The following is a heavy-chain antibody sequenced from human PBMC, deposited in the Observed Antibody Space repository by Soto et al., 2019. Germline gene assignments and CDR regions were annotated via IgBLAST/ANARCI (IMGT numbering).Heavy chain of an antibody. V-gene: IGHV3-30-3*01. CDR1: GFTFSNYA. J-gene: IGHJ4*02. D-gene: IGHD2-21*02. CDR3: ARERRGGNSGYYLDY. Sequence: QVQLVESGGGVVQPGRSLRLSCAASGFTFSNYAMHWVRQAPGKGREWVTVISSDGNNKYYADSVKGRFTISRDNSKNTLYLQVISLRAEDTAVYYCARERRGGNSGYYLDYWGQGTLVTVSS. CDR2: ISSDGNNK.